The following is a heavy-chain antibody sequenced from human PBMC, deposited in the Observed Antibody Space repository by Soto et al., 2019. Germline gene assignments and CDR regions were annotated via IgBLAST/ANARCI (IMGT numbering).Heavy chain of an antibody. V-gene: IGHV3-30-3*01. J-gene: IGHJ6*02. CDR1: GFTFSSYA. Sequence: GGSLRLSCAASGFTFSSYAMHWVRQAPGKGLEWVAVISYDGSNKYYADSVKGRFTISRDNSKNTLYLQMNSLRAEDTAVYYCARELRVRWPNWDYYYYYGMDVWGQGTTVTVSS. CDR3: ARELRVRWPNWDYYYYYGMDV. D-gene: IGHD4-17*01. CDR2: ISYDGSNK.